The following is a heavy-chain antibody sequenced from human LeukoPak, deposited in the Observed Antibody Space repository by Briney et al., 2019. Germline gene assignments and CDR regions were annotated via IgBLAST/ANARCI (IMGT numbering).Heavy chain of an antibody. CDR1: GFSFNNAW. CDR3: AKDRDYSRTPLFDY. CDR2: IRYDGSNK. J-gene: IGHJ4*02. V-gene: IGHV3-30*02. Sequence: GGSLRLSCAASGFSFNNAWMNWVRQAPGKGLEWMAFIRYDGSNKYYADSVKGRFTISRDNSKNTLYLQMNSLRAEDTAVYYCAKDRDYSRTPLFDYWGQGTLVTVSS. D-gene: IGHD4-11*01.